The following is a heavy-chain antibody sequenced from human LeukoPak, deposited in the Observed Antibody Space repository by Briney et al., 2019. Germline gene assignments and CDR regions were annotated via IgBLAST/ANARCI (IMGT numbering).Heavy chain of an antibody. V-gene: IGHV3-21*01. D-gene: IGHD2-2*01. Sequence: GGSLRLSCAASGFTFSSYSMNWVRQAPGKGLEWVSSISSSSSYIYYADSVKGRFTISRDNAKNSLYLQMNSLRAEDTAVYYCARGHCSSTSCGPFDYWGQGTLVTVSS. CDR3: ARGHCSSTSCGPFDY. CDR1: GFTFSSYS. J-gene: IGHJ4*02. CDR2: ISSSSSYI.